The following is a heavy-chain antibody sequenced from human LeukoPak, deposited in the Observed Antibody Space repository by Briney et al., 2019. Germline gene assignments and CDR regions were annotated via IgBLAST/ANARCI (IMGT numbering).Heavy chain of an antibody. CDR1: GGSISSYY. CDR3: ARVSGIVAAGYWGSYYYYGMDV. V-gene: IGHV4-59*08. Sequence: PSETLSLTCTVSGGSISSYYWSWIRQPPGKGLEWIGYIYYSGRANYNPSLKSRVTISVDTSKNQFSLKLSSVTAADTAVYYCARVSGIVAAGYWGSYYYYGMDVWGQGTTVTVSS. D-gene: IGHD6-13*01. CDR2: IYYSGRA. J-gene: IGHJ6*02.